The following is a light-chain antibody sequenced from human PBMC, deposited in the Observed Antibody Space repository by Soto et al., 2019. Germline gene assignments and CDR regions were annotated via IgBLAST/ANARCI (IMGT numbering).Light chain of an antibody. Sequence: DIQMTQSPSSLSASVGDRVTITCQASQDISNYLNWYQQKPGKAPKLLIYDASNLETGVPSRFSGGGSGTDFTFTISRLQPEDIATYYCQQYDNLPLFTFGPGTKVDIK. CDR1: QDISNY. J-gene: IGKJ3*01. V-gene: IGKV1-33*01. CDR3: QQYDNLPLFT. CDR2: DAS.